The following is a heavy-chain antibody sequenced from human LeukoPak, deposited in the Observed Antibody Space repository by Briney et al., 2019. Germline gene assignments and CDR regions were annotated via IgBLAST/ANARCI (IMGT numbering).Heavy chain of an antibody. CDR2: MHSGGST. CDR3: ARPVDYNAGDY. D-gene: IGHD5-12*01. V-gene: IGHV3-66*04. Sequence: GGSLRLSCAALGFSVSSNYMSWVRQAPGKGLEWVSVMHSGGSTYYADSVKGRFSVSRGHAKNTLYLQMNSLRAEDTAVYYCARPVDYNAGDYWGQGTLVTVSS. J-gene: IGHJ4*02. CDR1: GFSVSSNY.